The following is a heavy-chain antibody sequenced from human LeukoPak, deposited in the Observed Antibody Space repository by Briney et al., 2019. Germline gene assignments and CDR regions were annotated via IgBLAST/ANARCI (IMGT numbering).Heavy chain of an antibody. CDR1: GYTFTGYY. CDR2: INPNSGGT. J-gene: IGHJ4*02. Sequence: ASVKVSCKASGYTFTGYYMHWVRQAPGQRLEWMGWINPNSGGTNYAQKFQGRVTMTRDTSISTAYMELSRLRSDDTAVYYCARDGLVAVAGIQNYWGQGTLVTVSS. CDR3: ARDGLVAVAGIQNY. D-gene: IGHD6-19*01. V-gene: IGHV1-2*02.